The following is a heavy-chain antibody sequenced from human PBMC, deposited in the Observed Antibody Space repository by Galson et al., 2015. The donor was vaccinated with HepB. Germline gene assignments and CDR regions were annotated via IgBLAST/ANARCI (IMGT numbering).Heavy chain of an antibody. Sequence: LTCAVYGGSFSGYYWSWIRQPPGTGLEWIGEINHSGSTNYNPSLKSRVTISVGTSKNQFSLKLSSVTAADTAVYYCASSSNYYGSGSYSSWFDPWGQGTLVTVSS. J-gene: IGHJ5*02. CDR3: ASSSNYYGSGSYSSWFDP. CDR2: INHSGST. D-gene: IGHD3-10*01. CDR1: GGSFSGYY. V-gene: IGHV4-34*01.